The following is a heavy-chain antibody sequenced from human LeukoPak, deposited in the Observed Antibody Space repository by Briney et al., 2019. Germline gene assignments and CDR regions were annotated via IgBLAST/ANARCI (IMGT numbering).Heavy chain of an antibody. J-gene: IGHJ6*03. CDR3: TRDSRIYSGYDYYYYMDV. V-gene: IGHV3-53*01. CDR2: IYRGGST. Sequence: GRSLRLSCAAPGFTVSSDYMSWVRQAPGKGLEWVSVIYRGGSTYYADSVKGRFTISRDNSKNTLYLQMNSLRAEDTAVYYCTRDSRIYSGYDYYYYMDVWGKGTTVTISS. CDR1: GFTVSSDY. D-gene: IGHD5-12*01.